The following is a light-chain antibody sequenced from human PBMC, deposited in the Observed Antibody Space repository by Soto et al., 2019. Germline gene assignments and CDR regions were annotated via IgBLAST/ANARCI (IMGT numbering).Light chain of an antibody. CDR2: GAS. CDR3: QQYNNWPQWT. J-gene: IGKJ1*01. CDR1: QSVSSY. V-gene: IGKV3D-15*01. Sequence: EIVLTQSPATLSLSPGERATLSCRASQSVSSYLAWYQQKPGQAPRLLIYGASNRATGIPARFSGSGSGTEFTLTISSLQSEDFAVYYCQQYNNWPQWTFGQGTKVDIK.